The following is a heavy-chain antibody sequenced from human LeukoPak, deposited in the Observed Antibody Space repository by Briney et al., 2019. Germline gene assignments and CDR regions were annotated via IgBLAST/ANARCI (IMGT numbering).Heavy chain of an antibody. V-gene: IGHV1-18*01. CDR2: IRVYNGNT. D-gene: IGHD3-3*01. CDR3: AKAFNYDFWSGYSPFDY. CDR1: GYTFTSYG. J-gene: IGHJ4*02. Sequence: ASVKVSCKASGYTFTSYGITWVRRAHGQGLEWLGWIRVYNGNTNYAKNFQDRVTMTTDTSTNTAYMELSSLRFDDTAVYYCAKAFNYDFWSGYSPFDYWGQGTLVTVSS.